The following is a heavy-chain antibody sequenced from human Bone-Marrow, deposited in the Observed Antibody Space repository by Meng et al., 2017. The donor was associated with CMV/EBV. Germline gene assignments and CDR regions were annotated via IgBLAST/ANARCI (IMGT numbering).Heavy chain of an antibody. Sequence: GESLKISCAASGFTFSSYSMNWVRQAPGKGLEWVSSISSSSSYIYYADSVKGRFTISRDNAKNSLYLQMNSLRAEDTALYYCARGEGTLAVAGITPRVPWGQGTMVTVSS. D-gene: IGHD6-19*01. J-gene: IGHJ3*01. V-gene: IGHV3-21*04. CDR1: GFTFSSYS. CDR3: ARGEGTLAVAGITPRVP. CDR2: ISSSSSYI.